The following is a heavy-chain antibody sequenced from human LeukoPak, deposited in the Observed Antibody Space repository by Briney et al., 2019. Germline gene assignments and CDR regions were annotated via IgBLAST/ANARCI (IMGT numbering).Heavy chain of an antibody. CDR1: GFTFSDYY. Sequence: GGSLRLSCAASGFTFSDYYMSWIRQAPGKGLEWVSYISGSGSTIYYADSVKGRFTISRDNAKNSLYLQMNSLRAEDTALYYCAKAYYDSSGYFEDAFDVWGQGTMVTVSS. D-gene: IGHD3-22*01. CDR2: ISGSGSTI. CDR3: AKAYYDSSGYFEDAFDV. J-gene: IGHJ3*01. V-gene: IGHV3-11*01.